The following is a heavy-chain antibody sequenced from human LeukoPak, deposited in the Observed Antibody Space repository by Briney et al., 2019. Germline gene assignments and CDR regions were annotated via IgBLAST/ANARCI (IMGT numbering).Heavy chain of an antibody. Sequence: AAVKVSCKASGYTFTDYFMNWVRQAPVQGLEWMGWINPKSGGTVYAQKFQGRVTMTRDTSSSTAYMELSRLRFDDTVVYYCARGPRITIFGVVMANDAFDIWGQGTMVTVSS. D-gene: IGHD3-3*01. CDR1: GYTFTDYF. CDR3: ARGPRITIFGVVMANDAFDI. CDR2: INPKSGGT. J-gene: IGHJ3*02. V-gene: IGHV1-2*02.